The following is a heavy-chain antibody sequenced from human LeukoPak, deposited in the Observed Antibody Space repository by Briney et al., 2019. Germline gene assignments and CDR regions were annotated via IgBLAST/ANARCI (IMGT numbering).Heavy chain of an antibody. CDR3: VRGPNWSDVHNWFDP. Sequence: MASETLSLTCTVSGGSLSRYYWSWIRQPAGKGLEWIGRIYTSGSTNYNPSLKSRVTMSVDTSKNQFSLKLNSVTAADTAVYYCVRGPNWSDVHNWFDPGGQGTLVTVSS. V-gene: IGHV4-4*07. CDR2: IYTSGST. J-gene: IGHJ5*02. D-gene: IGHD1-1*01. CDR1: GGSLSRYY.